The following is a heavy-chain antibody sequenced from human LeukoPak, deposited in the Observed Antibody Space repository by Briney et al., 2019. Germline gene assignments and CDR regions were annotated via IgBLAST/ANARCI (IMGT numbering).Heavy chain of an antibody. V-gene: IGHV4-59*01. CDR2: VSSRGDT. CDR1: GDSISSYY. CDR3: ARGPRYFDTSGYYFDY. J-gene: IGHJ4*02. Sequence: SETLSLTCTVSGDSISSYYWSWIRQPPGKGLEWIGYVSSRGDTNYNPSLKSRVTISRDTSKNHVPLKLNSITAADTAVYSCARGPRYFDTSGYYFDYWGQGLLVTVSS. D-gene: IGHD3-22*01.